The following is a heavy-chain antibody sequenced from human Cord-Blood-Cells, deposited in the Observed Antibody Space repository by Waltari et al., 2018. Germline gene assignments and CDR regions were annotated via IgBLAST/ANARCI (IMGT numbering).Heavy chain of an antibody. Sequence: QVQLVQSGAEVKKPGASVKVSCKASGYTFTGYYMHWVRQAPGQGLEGMGWINPNSGGTNYAQKFQGWVTMTRDTSISTAYMELSRLRSDDTAVYYCARESPQRSLWFRELSKNWYFDLWGRGTLVTVSS. CDR1: GYTFTGYY. J-gene: IGHJ2*01. CDR2: INPNSGGT. V-gene: IGHV1-2*04. CDR3: ARESPQRSLWFRELSKNWYFDL. D-gene: IGHD3-10*01.